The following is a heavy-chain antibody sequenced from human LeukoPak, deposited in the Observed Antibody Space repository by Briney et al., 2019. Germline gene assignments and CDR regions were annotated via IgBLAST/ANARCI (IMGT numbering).Heavy chain of an antibody. Sequence: GGSLRLSCAASGFTFSSYATSWVRQAPGKGLEWVSAISGSGGSTYYADSVKGRFTISRDNSKNTLYLQMNSLRAEDAAVYYCAKFSSTFGEFDYWGQGTLVTVSS. CDR2: ISGSGGST. D-gene: IGHD3-3*01. CDR3: AKFSSTFGEFDY. CDR1: GFTFSSYA. J-gene: IGHJ4*02. V-gene: IGHV3-23*01.